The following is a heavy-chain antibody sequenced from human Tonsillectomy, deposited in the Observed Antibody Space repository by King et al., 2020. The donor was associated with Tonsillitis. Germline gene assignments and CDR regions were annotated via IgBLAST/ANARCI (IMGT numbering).Heavy chain of an antibody. J-gene: IGHJ4*02. D-gene: IGHD3-22*01. CDR3: ARQYYYDSSGYYTDY. V-gene: IGHV4-30-4*07. CDR1: GGSISSGGYS. Sequence: QVQLQESGPGLVKPSQTLSLTCAVSGGSISSGGYSWSWIRQPPGKGLEWIGCIYYSGSTYHNPSLKSRVTISVDTSKNQFSLKLSSVTAADTAVYYCARQYYYDSSGYYTDYWGQGTLVTVSS. CDR2: IYYSGST.